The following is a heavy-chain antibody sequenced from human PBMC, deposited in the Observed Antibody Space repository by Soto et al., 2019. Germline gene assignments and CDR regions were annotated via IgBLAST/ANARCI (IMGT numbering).Heavy chain of an antibody. J-gene: IGHJ6*02. CDR2: IIPISDTT. D-gene: IGHD2-2*01. V-gene: IGHV1-69*01. CDR3: ARSQGSSTSLEIYYYYYYGMDV. Sequence: QVQLVQCGAEVKKPESSVKVSCKASGGTFSSYAISWVRQAPGQGLEWMGGIIPISDTTNYAQKFQGRVTITADESTSTAYMELSSLRSEDTAVYYCARSQGSSTSLEIYYYYYYGMDVWGQGTTVTVSS. CDR1: GGTFSSYA.